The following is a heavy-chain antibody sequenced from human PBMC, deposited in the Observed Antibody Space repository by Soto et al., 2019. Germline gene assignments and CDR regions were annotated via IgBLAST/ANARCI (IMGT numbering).Heavy chain of an antibody. J-gene: IGHJ4*02. V-gene: IGHV3-33*01. Sequence: QEQLVESGGGVVQPGRSLRLSCAAAGLTFSSLGMHWVRQAPGKGLEWVAVSWFDGSTKYYADSVKGRFTVSRDNSKNTLYLQMTSLRAEDTAVYSCAGGDHYFVYWGQGTLVTVSS. CDR3: AGGDHYFVY. D-gene: IGHD3-16*01. CDR2: SWFDGSTK. CDR1: GLTFSSLG.